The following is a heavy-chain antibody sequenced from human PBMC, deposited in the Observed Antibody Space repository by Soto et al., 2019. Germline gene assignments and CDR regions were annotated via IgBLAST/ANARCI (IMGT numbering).Heavy chain of an antibody. CDR3: ERGIFRSGTANDY. J-gene: IGHJ4*02. Sequence: EVQLVESGGGLVQPGGSLRLSCAASGFTFSGGWMHWVRQAPGKGLVWVSRINGDGSGTSYADFVKGRFTISRDDAKNTLFLQMTGLRAEDTALYYCERGIFRSGTANDYWGQGPLVTVSS. CDR2: INGDGSGT. V-gene: IGHV3-74*01. D-gene: IGHD3-10*01. CDR1: GFTFSGGW.